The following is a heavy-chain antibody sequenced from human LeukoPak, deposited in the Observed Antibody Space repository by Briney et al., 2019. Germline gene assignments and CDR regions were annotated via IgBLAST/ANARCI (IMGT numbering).Heavy chain of an antibody. J-gene: IGHJ4*02. CDR1: GFTFSTYG. V-gene: IGHV3-33*01. CDR3: ARARNDYDSNGFSTLDY. D-gene: IGHD3-22*01. CDR2: VWYDGSNK. Sequence: QPGRSLRLSCAASGFTFSTYGMHWVRQAPGKGVEWVAVVWYDGSNKDYADSVKGRFTISRDDSKNTLYLQMNSLRGEDTAVYYCARARNDYDSNGFSTLDYWGQGTLVTVSS.